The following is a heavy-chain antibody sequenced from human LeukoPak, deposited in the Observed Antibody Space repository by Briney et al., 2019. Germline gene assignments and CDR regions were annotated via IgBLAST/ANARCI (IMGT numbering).Heavy chain of an antibody. CDR3: AREGSVVVPAAMAFVD. Sequence: ASVKVSCKASGYTFTSYGISWVRQAPGQGLEWMGWISGYNGETNYPQKVQGRVTMTTDTSTTTAYMELRNLRSDDTAVYYCAREGSVVVPAAMAFVDWGQGTLVTVSS. V-gene: IGHV1-18*01. J-gene: IGHJ4*02. CDR1: GYTFTSYG. D-gene: IGHD2-2*01. CDR2: ISGYNGET.